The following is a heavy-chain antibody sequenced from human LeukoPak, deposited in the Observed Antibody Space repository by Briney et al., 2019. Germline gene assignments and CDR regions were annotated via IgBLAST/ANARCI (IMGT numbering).Heavy chain of an antibody. J-gene: IGHJ4*02. CDR1: GFTFSSYE. Sequence: GGSLRFSCAASGFTFSSYEMNWVRQAPGKGLEWVSYISSSGSTIYYADSVKGRFTISRDNAKNSLYLQMNSLRAEDTAVYYCARDRVQPGIAVAAHFDYWGQGTLVTVSS. D-gene: IGHD6-19*01. CDR2: ISSSGSTI. CDR3: ARDRVQPGIAVAAHFDY. V-gene: IGHV3-48*03.